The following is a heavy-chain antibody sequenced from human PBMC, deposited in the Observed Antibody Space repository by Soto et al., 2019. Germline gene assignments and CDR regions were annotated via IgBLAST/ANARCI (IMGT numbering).Heavy chain of an antibody. CDR2: ISGSGGST. J-gene: IGHJ3*02. Sequence: EVQLLESGGGLVQPGGSLRLSCAASGFTFSSYAMSWVRQAPGKALEWVSAISGSGGSTYYADSVKGRFTISRDNSKNTLYLQMNSLRAEDTAVYYCAKDQGLGYCSGGSCYSVHAFDIWGQGTMVTVAS. D-gene: IGHD2-15*01. CDR1: GFTFSSYA. CDR3: AKDQGLGYCSGGSCYSVHAFDI. V-gene: IGHV3-23*01.